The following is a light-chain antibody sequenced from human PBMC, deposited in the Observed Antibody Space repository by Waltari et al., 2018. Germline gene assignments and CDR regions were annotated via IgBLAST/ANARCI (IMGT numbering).Light chain of an antibody. Sequence: EIVMTQPPVTMSVSPGEGVPLPCTASESVGTDVAWYRHKPGQPPRLLIYYANARATGVPARISGSGSGTDFTLTISSLEPEDFAFYYCQQSRQWPRRTFGQGTKLEI. CDR3: QQSRQWPRRT. CDR1: ESVGTD. V-gene: IGKV3D-15*01. J-gene: IGKJ2*01. CDR2: YAN.